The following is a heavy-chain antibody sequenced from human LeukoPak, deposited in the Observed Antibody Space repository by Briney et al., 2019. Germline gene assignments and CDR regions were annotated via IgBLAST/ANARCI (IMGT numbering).Heavy chain of an antibody. J-gene: IGHJ4*02. CDR1: GGSISSSSYY. CDR2: IYYSGST. V-gene: IGHV4-39*01. D-gene: IGHD5-18*01. Sequence: PETLSLTCTVSGGSISSSSYYWGWIRQPPGKGLEWIGSIYYSGSTYYNPSLKSRVTISVDTSKNQFSLKLSSVTAADTAVYYCARQAGGYSYGYVSPYYFDYWGQGTLVTVSS. CDR3: ARQAGGYSYGYVSPYYFDY.